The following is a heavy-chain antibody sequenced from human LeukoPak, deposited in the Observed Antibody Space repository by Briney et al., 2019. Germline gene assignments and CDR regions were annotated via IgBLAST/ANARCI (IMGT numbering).Heavy chain of an antibody. CDR3: AGGGKNIVIGAFDI. J-gene: IGHJ3*02. Sequence: PSETLSLTCAVSGYSISSGYYWGWIRQPPGKGLEWIGSIYHSGSTYYNPPLKSRVTISVDTSKNQFSLKLSSVTAADTAVYYCAGGGKNIVIGAFDIWGQGTMVTVSS. D-gene: IGHD2/OR15-2a*01. CDR2: IYHSGST. CDR1: GYSISSGYY. V-gene: IGHV4-38-2*01.